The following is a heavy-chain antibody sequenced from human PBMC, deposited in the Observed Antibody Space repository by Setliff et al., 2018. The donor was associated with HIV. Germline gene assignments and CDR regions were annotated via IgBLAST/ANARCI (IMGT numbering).Heavy chain of an antibody. V-gene: IGHV4-31*03. CDR3: ARDLSTDSSGPYYHMDV. CDR1: GGSISSDSSS. D-gene: IGHD3-22*01. CDR2: IFNSGST. J-gene: IGHJ6*03. Sequence: SETLSLTCTVSGGSISSDSSSWAWIRQHPGKGLEWIGCIFNSGSTHYKPSLKSRLTISLDTSKSQFSLNLRSVTAADTAVYYCARDLSTDSSGPYYHMDVWGRGTTVTVS.